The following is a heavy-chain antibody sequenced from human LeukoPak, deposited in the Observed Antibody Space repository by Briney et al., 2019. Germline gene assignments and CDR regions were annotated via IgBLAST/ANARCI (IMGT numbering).Heavy chain of an antibody. D-gene: IGHD4-17*01. J-gene: IGHJ4*02. CDR1: GGTFSNYT. V-gene: IGHV1-69*02. Sequence: ASVKVSCKASGGTFSNYTISWVRQAPGQGLEWMGRIIPILGIANYAQKFQGRVTITADKSTSTAYMELSSLRSEDTAVYYCARADGDLYYFDYWGQGTLVTVSS. CDR2: IIPILGIA. CDR3: ARADGDLYYFDY.